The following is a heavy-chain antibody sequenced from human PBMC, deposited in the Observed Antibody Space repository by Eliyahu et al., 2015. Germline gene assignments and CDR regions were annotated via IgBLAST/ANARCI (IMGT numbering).Heavy chain of an antibody. CDR1: GYPFTGYY. CDR2: IQPHTGGT. Sequence: QVQLVQSGAEVKEPGASVKVSCKTSGYPFTGYYIHWVRQAPGQGLEWMGWIQPHTGGTNYAQKFQGRVTVTGDTSFSAAYMELSGLTSDDTAVYFCAGTTTPYNWFDPWGQGTLVTVSS. CDR3: AGTTTPYNWFDP. D-gene: IGHD4-17*01. V-gene: IGHV1-2*02. J-gene: IGHJ5*02.